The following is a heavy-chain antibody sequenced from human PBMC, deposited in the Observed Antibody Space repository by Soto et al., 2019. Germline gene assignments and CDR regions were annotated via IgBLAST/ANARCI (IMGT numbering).Heavy chain of an antibody. Sequence: GGSLRLSCAASGFTFSSYGMHWVRQAPGKGLEWVAVISYDGSNKYYADSVKGRFTISRDNSKNTLYLQMNSLRAEDTAVYYCAKRGIHDGGYSYDYYGMDVWGQGATVTVSS. V-gene: IGHV3-30*18. CDR1: GFTFSSYG. D-gene: IGHD5-18*01. CDR3: AKRGIHDGGYSYDYYGMDV. J-gene: IGHJ6*02. CDR2: ISYDGSNK.